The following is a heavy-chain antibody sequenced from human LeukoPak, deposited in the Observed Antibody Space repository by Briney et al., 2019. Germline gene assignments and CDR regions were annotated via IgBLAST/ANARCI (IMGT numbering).Heavy chain of an antibody. CDR3: ARDLSYYDFWSGYPTFDY. CDR1: GGSISNRNYY. Sequence: SETLSLTCTVSGGSISNRNYYWGWIRQPPGKGLEWIGSISYSGTTYYNPSLKSRVTISVDTSKNQFSLNLNSVTAADTAVYYCARDLSYYDFWSGYPTFDYWGQGTLVTVSS. V-gene: IGHV4-39*07. J-gene: IGHJ4*02. CDR2: ISYSGTT. D-gene: IGHD3-3*01.